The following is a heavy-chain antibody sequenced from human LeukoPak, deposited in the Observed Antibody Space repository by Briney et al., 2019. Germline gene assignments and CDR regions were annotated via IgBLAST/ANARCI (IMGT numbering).Heavy chain of an antibody. D-gene: IGHD3-22*01. Sequence: PSETLSLTCTVSGGSISSSSYYWGWIRQPPGKGLEWIGSIYYSGSTYYNPSLKSRVTISVDTSKNQFSLKLSSVTAADTAVYYCARQRPSTYYYDSSGYSVIDYWGQGTLVTVSS. J-gene: IGHJ4*02. CDR1: GGSISSSSYY. V-gene: IGHV4-39*01. CDR2: IYYSGST. CDR3: ARQRPSTYYYDSSGYSVIDY.